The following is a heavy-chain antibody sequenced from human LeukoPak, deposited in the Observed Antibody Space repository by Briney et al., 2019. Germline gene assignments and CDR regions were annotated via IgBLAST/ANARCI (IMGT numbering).Heavy chain of an antibody. J-gene: IGHJ4*02. Sequence: GGSMRLSCAASGFTFSSYAMHWVRQAPGKGLEWVAVISYDGSNKYYADSVKGRFTISRDNSKNTLYLQMNSLRAEDTAVYYCARSRTIWVVTATVDYWGQGTLVTVSS. CDR3: ARSRTIWVVTATVDY. D-gene: IGHD2-21*02. CDR2: ISYDGSNK. V-gene: IGHV3-30-3*01. CDR1: GFTFSSYA.